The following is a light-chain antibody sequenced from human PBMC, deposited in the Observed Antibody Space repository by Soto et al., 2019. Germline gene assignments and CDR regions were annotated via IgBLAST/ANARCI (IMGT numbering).Light chain of an antibody. CDR3: QQYGRSPPT. Sequence: EIVLTQSPGTLSLSPGERATLSCRASQSVRSNSLAWYQQKPGQAPRLLIYGASTRATGIPARFSGSGSGTDFTLTITRLEPEDFAVFYCQQYGRSPPTFGGGTNMEIK. CDR2: GAS. V-gene: IGKV3-20*01. J-gene: IGKJ4*01. CDR1: QSVRSNS.